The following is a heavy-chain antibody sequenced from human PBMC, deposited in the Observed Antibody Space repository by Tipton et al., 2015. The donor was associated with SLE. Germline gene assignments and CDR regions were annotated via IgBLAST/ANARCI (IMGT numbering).Heavy chain of an antibody. J-gene: IGHJ3*02. D-gene: IGHD2-8*02. CDR3: ARPAGGADAFDI. CDR1: VGSISSSSYY. V-gene: IGHV4-39*01. Sequence: TLSLTCTVSVGSISSSSYYWGWIRQPPGKGLEGIGCSYYSGSTSYNPSLKSRVTISVETSRNQFSLKLSSVTAADTAVYYCARPAGGADAFDIWGQGTMVTVSS. CDR2: SYYSGST.